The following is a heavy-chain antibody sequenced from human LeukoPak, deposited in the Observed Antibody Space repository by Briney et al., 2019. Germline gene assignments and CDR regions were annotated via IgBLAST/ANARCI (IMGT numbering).Heavy chain of an antibody. CDR2: IHHSGST. D-gene: IGHD6-19*01. J-gene: IGHJ4*02. Sequence: SGTLSLTCAVSGDSISSNHWWSWVRQPPGKGLEWIGEIHHSGSTNYNPSLKSRVTISVDKSKNQFSLKLSSVTAADTAVYYCASKLTAVAGYFDCWGQGTLVTVSS. V-gene: IGHV4-4*02. CDR1: GDSISSNHW. CDR3: ASKLTAVAGYFDC.